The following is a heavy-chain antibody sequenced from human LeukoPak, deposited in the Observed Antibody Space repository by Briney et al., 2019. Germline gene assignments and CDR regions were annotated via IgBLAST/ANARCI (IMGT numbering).Heavy chain of an antibody. D-gene: IGHD2-21*02. J-gene: IGHJ5*02. CDR1: GVTFSSYA. V-gene: IGHV1-69*04. Sequence: ASVKLSCKASGVTFSSYAISWVRQAPGQGLEWMGRIIPILGIANYAQKFQGRVTITADKSTSTAYMELSSLRSEDTAVYYCARDLAYCGGDCYSRFDPWGQGTLVTVSS. CDR3: ARDLAYCGGDCYSRFDP. CDR2: IIPILGIA.